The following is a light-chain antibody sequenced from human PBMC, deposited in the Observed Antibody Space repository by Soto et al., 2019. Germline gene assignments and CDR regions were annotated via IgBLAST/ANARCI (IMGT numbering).Light chain of an antibody. CDR2: QTS. Sequence: EIVLTQSPATLSSFPGDRVTLSCRASQYINTRLAWYQHRPGQAPRLLIYQTSIRAAGIPARFSSSGSGTHITLTISDVQPEDFALYSWHQRQSWPRAFGQGTKVDIK. V-gene: IGKV3-11*01. CDR1: QYINTR. CDR3: HQRQSWPRA. J-gene: IGKJ1*01.